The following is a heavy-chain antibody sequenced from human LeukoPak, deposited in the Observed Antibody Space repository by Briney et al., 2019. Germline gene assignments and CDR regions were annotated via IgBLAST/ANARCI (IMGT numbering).Heavy chain of an antibody. J-gene: IGHJ3*02. Sequence: GGSLRLSFAAPGFTFSSNPMNWVRQAPGKGLECVSTTSGSGGSTYYADSVKGRFTISRDNSKNTLYLRMNSLRAEDTAVYYCARTLSRGAFDIWGQGTMVTVSS. CDR1: GFTFSSNP. D-gene: IGHD1-26*01. CDR3: ARTLSRGAFDI. V-gene: IGHV3-23*01. CDR2: TSGSGGST.